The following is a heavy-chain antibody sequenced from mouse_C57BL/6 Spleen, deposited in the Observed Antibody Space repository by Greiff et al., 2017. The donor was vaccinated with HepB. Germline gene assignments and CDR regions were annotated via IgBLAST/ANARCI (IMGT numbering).Heavy chain of an antibody. D-gene: IGHD2-10*02. Sequence: EVQRVESGPGLVKPSQSLSLTCSVTGYSITSGYYWNWIRQFPGNKLEWMGYISYDGSNNYNPSLKNRISITRDTSKNQFFLKLNSVTTEDTATYYCARDGYGNPFAYWGQGTLVTVSA. CDR1: GYSITSGYY. V-gene: IGHV3-6*01. J-gene: IGHJ3*01. CDR3: ARDGYGNPFAY. CDR2: ISYDGSN.